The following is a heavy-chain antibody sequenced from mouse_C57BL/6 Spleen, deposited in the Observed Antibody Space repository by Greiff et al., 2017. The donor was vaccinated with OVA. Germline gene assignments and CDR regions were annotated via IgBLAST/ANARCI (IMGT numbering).Heavy chain of an antibody. D-gene: IGHD2-5*01. Sequence: VQGVESGPELVKPGASVKISCKASGYAFSSSWMNWVKQRPGKGLEWIGRIYPGDGDTNYNGKFKGKATLTADKSSSTAYMQLSSLTSEDSAVYSCARESNWAMDYWGQGTSVTVSS. V-gene: IGHV1-82*01. CDR3: ARESNWAMDY. J-gene: IGHJ4*01. CDR2: IYPGDGDT. CDR1: GYAFSSSW.